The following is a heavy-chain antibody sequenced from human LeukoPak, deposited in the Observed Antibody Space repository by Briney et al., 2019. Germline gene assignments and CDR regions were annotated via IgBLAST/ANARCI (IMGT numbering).Heavy chain of an antibody. CDR1: GLTFSNYA. CDR2: ISYDGSNK. D-gene: IGHD3-10*01. J-gene: IGHJ4*02. Sequence: GGSLRLSCTASGLTFSNYAMSWVRQAPGKGLEWVAVISYDGSNKYYADSVKGRFTISRDNSKNTLYLQMNSLRAEDTAVYYCARDHRGVRDYFDYWGQGTLVTVSS. V-gene: IGHV3-30-3*01. CDR3: ARDHRGVRDYFDY.